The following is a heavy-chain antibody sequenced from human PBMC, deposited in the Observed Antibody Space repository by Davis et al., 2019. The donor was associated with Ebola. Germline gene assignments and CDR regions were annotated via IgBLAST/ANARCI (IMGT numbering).Heavy chain of an antibody. CDR3: AKTKTTVTKFDAFDL. CDR2: ISFDGSHR. V-gene: IGHV3-30*18. J-gene: IGHJ3*01. D-gene: IGHD4-17*01. CDR1: GFIFSRYS. Sequence: PGGSLRLSCAASGFIFSRYSINWVRQAPGKGLEWLILISFDGSHRYVADSVKGRFTISRDESTDTVSLLMNSLTIEDTAVYYCAKTKTTVTKFDAFDLWGQGTLVTVSS.